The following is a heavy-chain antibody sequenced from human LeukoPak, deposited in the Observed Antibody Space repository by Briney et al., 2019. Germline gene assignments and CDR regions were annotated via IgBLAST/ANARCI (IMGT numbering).Heavy chain of an antibody. CDR2: IRSKAYGGTT. CDR1: GFTFSSYA. CDR3: TRADQ. Sequence: GGSLRLSCAASGFTFSSYAMSWVRQAPGKGLEWVGFIRSKAYGGTTEYAASVKGRFTISRDDSKSIAYLQMNSLKTEDTAVYYCTRADQWGQGTLVTVSS. J-gene: IGHJ4*02. V-gene: IGHV3-49*04.